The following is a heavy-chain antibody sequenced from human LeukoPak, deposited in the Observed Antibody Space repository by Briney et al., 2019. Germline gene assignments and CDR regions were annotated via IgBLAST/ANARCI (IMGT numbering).Heavy chain of an antibody. CDR2: INPNSGDT. J-gene: IGHJ6*02. Sequence: GASVKVSCKASGYTFTGYYVHWVRQAPGQGLEWMGWINPNSGDTKYAQKFQGRVTMTRDTSTSTVYMELSSLRSEDTAVYYCARGKSVGIWGMDVWGQGTTVTVSS. CDR1: GYTFTGYY. V-gene: IGHV1-2*02. D-gene: IGHD2-21*01. CDR3: ARGKSVGIWGMDV.